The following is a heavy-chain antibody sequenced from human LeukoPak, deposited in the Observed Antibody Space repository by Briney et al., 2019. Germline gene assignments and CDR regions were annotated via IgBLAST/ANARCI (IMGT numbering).Heavy chain of an antibody. J-gene: IGHJ5*02. CDR1: GDSISSYY. CDR2: IYYSGST. V-gene: IGHV4-59*12. D-gene: IGHD3-3*01. Sequence: SETLSLTCSVSGDSISSYYWSWIRQPPGKGLEWIGYIYYSGSTNYNPSLKSRVTISVDTSKNQFSLKLSSVTAADTAVYYCARDSIDPANYDFWSGYPNWFDPWGQGTLVTVSS. CDR3: ARDSIDPANYDFWSGYPNWFDP.